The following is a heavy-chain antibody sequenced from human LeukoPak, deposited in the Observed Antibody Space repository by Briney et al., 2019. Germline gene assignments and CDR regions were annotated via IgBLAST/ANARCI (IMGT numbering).Heavy chain of an antibody. D-gene: IGHD6-13*01. Sequence: GGSLRLSCAASGFTFSSYGMHWVRQAPGKGLEWVAVISYDGSNKYYADSVKGRFTISRDNSKNTLYLQMNRLRAEDTAVYYCAKPTAAGTWYFDYWGQGTLVTVSS. J-gene: IGHJ4*02. CDR2: ISYDGSNK. CDR1: GFTFSSYG. V-gene: IGHV3-30*18. CDR3: AKPTAAGTWYFDY.